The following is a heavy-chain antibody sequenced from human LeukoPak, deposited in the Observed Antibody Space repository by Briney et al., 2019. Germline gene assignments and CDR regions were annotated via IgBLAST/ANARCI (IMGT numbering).Heavy chain of an antibody. CDR1: GGSFSGYY. V-gene: IGHV4-34*01. CDR3: ATTTIRLGY. CDR2: MYYRGNT. Sequence: SETLFLTCAVYGGSFSGYYWSWIRQPPGKGLEWIGSMYYRGNTYHNPSLKSRVTISVDTSKNQFSLKLSSVTAADTAVYYCATTTIRLGYWGQGTLVTVSS. J-gene: IGHJ4*02. D-gene: IGHD1-26*01.